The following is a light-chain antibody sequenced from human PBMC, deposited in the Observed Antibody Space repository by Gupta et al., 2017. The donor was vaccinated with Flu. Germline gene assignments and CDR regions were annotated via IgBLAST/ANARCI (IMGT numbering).Light chain of an antibody. CDR1: SSDLNDYNA. Sequence: QSALTQPASVSGSPGQSITIPCTGTSSDLNDYNAVSWYQRHPGKAPKLIFCEVYNRSSGVSNRFSGSKSGNTASLTISGLQAEDEATYYCISYTSRTSFVFGTGTEVSVL. V-gene: IGLV2-14*01. CDR2: EVY. J-gene: IGLJ1*01. CDR3: ISYTSRTSFV.